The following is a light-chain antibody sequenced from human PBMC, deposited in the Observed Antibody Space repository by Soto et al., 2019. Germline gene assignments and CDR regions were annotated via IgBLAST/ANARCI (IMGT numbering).Light chain of an antibody. Sequence: QSALTQPASVSGSPGQSITISCTGTSSDVGSYNLVSWYQQHPGKAPKLMIYEGSKRPSGVSNRFSGSKSGNTASLTISGLKAEDEADYYCFSYAGSSTYVVFGGGTKLTVL. J-gene: IGLJ2*01. V-gene: IGLV2-23*01. CDR2: EGS. CDR1: SSDVGSYNL. CDR3: FSYAGSSTYVV.